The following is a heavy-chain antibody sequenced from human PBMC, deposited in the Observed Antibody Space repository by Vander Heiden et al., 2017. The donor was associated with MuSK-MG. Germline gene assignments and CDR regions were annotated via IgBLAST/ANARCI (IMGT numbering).Heavy chain of an antibody. CDR2: IRRSSSYI. CDR1: GFTFRDYY. Sequence: EVQLVESGGGLVKAGGALRLPCAVSGFTFRDYYMNWVRQAPGKGLEWVSSIRRSSSYINYADSVKGRFTISRDTAKNTVYLLMNSLRVEDTAVYYCARGAMGATYPTKDNWFDPWGQGTLVTVSS. J-gene: IGHJ5*02. CDR3: ARGAMGATYPTKDNWFDP. V-gene: IGHV3-21*01. D-gene: IGHD1-26*01.